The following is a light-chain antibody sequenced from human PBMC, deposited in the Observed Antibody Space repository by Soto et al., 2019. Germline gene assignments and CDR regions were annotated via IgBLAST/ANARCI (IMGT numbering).Light chain of an antibody. J-gene: IGLJ2*01. V-gene: IGLV2-14*01. CDR2: EVT. CDR1: RDDIGAYDY. CDR3: NSYTNSSAVV. Sequence: QSALTQPSSLSVSPGQSITISFAGTRDDIGAYDYVSWYQQHPGNAPKLLVYEVTNRPSGVSDRFSGSKSGNTASLTISGLQAEDEADYYCNSYTNSSAVVFGGGTKVTVL.